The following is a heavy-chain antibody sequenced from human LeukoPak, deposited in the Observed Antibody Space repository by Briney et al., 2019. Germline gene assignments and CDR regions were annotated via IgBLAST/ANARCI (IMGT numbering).Heavy chain of an antibody. CDR2: IYYSGST. D-gene: IGHD3-3*01. Sequence: PSETLSLTCTVSGGSISSYYWSWIRQPPGKGLEWIGYIYYSGSTNYNPSLKSRVTISVDPSKNQFSLKLSSVTAADTAVYYCVGSPTYYDFWSGYLRGFDYWGQGTLVTVSS. V-gene: IGHV4-59*01. CDR1: GGSISSYY. CDR3: VGSPTYYDFWSGYLRGFDY. J-gene: IGHJ4*02.